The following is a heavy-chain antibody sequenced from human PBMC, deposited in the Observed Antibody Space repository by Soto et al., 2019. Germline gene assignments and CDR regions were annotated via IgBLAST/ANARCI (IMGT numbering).Heavy chain of an antibody. Sequence: QLQLQESGPGLVKPSETLSLTCTVSGGSISSSSYYWGWIRQPPGKGLEWIGSIYYSGSTYYNPSLKRRVTISVDTSKNQFSLKLSSVTAADTAVYYCARLVGYCSSTSCYYFDYWGQGTLVTVSS. D-gene: IGHD2-2*01. J-gene: IGHJ4*02. CDR1: GGSISSSSYY. V-gene: IGHV4-39*01. CDR2: IYYSGST. CDR3: ARLVGYCSSTSCYYFDY.